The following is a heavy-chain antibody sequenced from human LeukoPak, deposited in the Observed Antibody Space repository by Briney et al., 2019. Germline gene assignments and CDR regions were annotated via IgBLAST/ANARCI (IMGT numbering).Heavy chain of an antibody. V-gene: IGHV3-23*01. CDR1: GFTFSSYA. D-gene: IGHD6-19*01. Sequence: GGSLRLSCAASGFTFSSYAMSWVRQAPGKGLEWVSAISGNGGSTYYADSVKGRFTISRDNSKNTLYLQMNSLRAEDTAVYYCAKPLYSSGWYVVDYWGQGTLVTVSS. J-gene: IGHJ4*02. CDR3: AKPLYSSGWYVVDY. CDR2: ISGNGGST.